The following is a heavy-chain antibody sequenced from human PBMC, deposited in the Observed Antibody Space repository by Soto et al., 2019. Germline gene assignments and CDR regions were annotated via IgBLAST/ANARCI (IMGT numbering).Heavy chain of an antibody. CDR3: ARARRTESHYDSSGCTAEYFQY. Sequence: QVQLVESGGGLVKPGGSLRLSCAASGFTFSDYYMSWIRQAPGKGLEWVSYISSSSSYTNYADSVKGRFTISRDNAKNXXYXEXXSLRAEDTAVYYCARARRTESHYDSSGCTAEYFQYWGQGTLVTVSS. J-gene: IGHJ1*01. CDR2: ISSSSSYT. V-gene: IGHV3-11*05. D-gene: IGHD3-22*01. CDR1: GFTFSDYY.